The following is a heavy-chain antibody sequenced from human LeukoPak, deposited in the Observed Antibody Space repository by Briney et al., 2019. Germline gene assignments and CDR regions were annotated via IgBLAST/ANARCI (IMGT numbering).Heavy chain of an antibody. Sequence: SETLSLTCTVSGVSVSSGSYFWSWIRQPPGEGPQWIGYIYHDGSTNYSPSHRSRVSISVDTSKNQFSLKLSSVTTADTAVYFCATFFDFWFGPWGQGTQVTVSS. D-gene: IGHD5/OR15-5a*01. CDR3: ATFFDFWFGP. CDR1: GVSVSSGSYF. V-gene: IGHV4-61*01. J-gene: IGHJ5*02. CDR2: IYHDGST.